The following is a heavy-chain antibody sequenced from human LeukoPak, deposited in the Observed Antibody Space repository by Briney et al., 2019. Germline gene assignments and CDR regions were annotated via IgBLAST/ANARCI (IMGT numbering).Heavy chain of an antibody. CDR1: SYTFSSHG. Sequence: ASVKVSCKASSYTFSSHGISWVRQAPGQGLEWMGWINTYIGNTNYAQKLQGRVTMTTDTSTSTAYMELRNLRSDDTAVYYCARDNYYDSSGYYSYWGQGTLVTVSS. CDR3: ARDNYYDSSGYYSY. CDR2: INTYIGNT. J-gene: IGHJ4*02. V-gene: IGHV1-18*01. D-gene: IGHD3-22*01.